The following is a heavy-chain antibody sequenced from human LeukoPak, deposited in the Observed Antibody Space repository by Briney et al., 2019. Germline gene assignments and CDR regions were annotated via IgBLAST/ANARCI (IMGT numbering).Heavy chain of an antibody. CDR2: INPNSGGT. V-gene: IGHV1-2*02. CDR3: ARAHPRYCSGGSCYSSPIDY. D-gene: IGHD2-15*01. J-gene: IGHJ4*02. Sequence: GASVKVSCKASGYTFTGYYMHWVRQAPGQGLEWMGWINPNSGGTNYAQKFQGRVTMTRDTSISTAYMELSRLGSDDAAVYYCARAHPRYCSGGSCYSSPIDYWGQGTLVTVSS. CDR1: GYTFTGYY.